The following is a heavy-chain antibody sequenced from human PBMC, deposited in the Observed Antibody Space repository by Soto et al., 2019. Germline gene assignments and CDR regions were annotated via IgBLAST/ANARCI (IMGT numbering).Heavy chain of an antibody. D-gene: IGHD3-16*01. Sequence: LRLSCAASGFTFSSYAMSWVRQAPGKGLEWVSAISGSGGSTYYADSVKGRFTISRDNSKNTLYLQMNSLRAEDTAVYYCAKATQRIMITFGGVITRFDPWGQGTLVTVSS. CDR3: AKATQRIMITFGGVITRFDP. CDR2: ISGSGGST. V-gene: IGHV3-23*01. CDR1: GFTFSSYA. J-gene: IGHJ5*02.